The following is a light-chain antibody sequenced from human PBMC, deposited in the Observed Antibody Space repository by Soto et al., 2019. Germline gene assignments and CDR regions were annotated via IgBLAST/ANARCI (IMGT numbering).Light chain of an antibody. V-gene: IGKV3-20*01. J-gene: IGKJ5*01. Sequence: EIVLTQSPGTLSVSPGERATLSCRASQSVSSSYLAWYQQKRGQAHRLLIYGASSRATGIPDRFSGSGSGTDFTLTITRLEPEDFAVYYCQQYRRSSLTFGQGTRLEIK. CDR2: GAS. CDR3: QQYRRSSLT. CDR1: QSVSSSY.